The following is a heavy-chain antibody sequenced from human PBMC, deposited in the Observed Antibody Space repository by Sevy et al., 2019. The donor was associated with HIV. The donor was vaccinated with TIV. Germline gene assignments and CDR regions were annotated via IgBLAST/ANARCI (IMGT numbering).Heavy chain of an antibody. Sequence: SETLSLTCTVSGGSINNYYWSWIRQPPGKGLEWIGFIYYSGSTNYNPSLKSRLTMSIDTSQNHFSLNLSSVTAADTAVYYCARIKTGPSDPFDIWGQGTMVTVSS. CDR2: IYYSGST. CDR1: GGSINNYY. V-gene: IGHV4-59*01. CDR3: ARIKTGPSDPFDI. J-gene: IGHJ3*02.